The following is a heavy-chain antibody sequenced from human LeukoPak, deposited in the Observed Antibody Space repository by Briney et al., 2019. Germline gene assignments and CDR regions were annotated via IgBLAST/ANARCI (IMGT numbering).Heavy chain of an antibody. J-gene: IGHJ4*02. V-gene: IGHV3-23*01. CDR3: AKDLGMQVWFPL. CDR1: GFTFSTYA. Sequence: GGSLRFSCAASGFTFSTYAMSWVRQAPGKGLEWVSSFSGSGGSTYYADSVKGRFTISRDNSKNTLYLQMNSLRAEDTAVYYCAKDLGMQVWFPLWGQGTLVTVSS. CDR2: FSGSGGST. D-gene: IGHD5-18*01.